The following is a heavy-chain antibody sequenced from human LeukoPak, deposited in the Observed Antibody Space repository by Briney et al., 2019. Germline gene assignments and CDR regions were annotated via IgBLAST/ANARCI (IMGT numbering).Heavy chain of an antibody. D-gene: IGHD3-22*01. J-gene: IGHJ6*03. CDR1: GGTFSSNS. V-gene: IGHV1-69*05. CDR3: ASEGNYDSSGYSRYNYYYMDV. CDR2: IIPVFGTA. Sequence: SVKVSCKGSGGTFSSNSISWVRQAPGQGLEWMGGIIPVFGTAHYAQKFQGRVTFTTDESTTTAYMDLRSLRTEHNAVYYCASEGNYDSSGYSRYNYYYMDVWGKGTAVTVSS.